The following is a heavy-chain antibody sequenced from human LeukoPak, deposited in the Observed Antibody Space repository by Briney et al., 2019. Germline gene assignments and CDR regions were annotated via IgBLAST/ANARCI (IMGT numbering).Heavy chain of an antibody. V-gene: IGHV4-59*08. D-gene: IGHD4-17*01. CDR2: IYYSGST. J-gene: IGHJ4*02. CDR3: ARHHDYGGNVDY. Sequence: SQTLSLTCAVSGGSISSYYWSWIRQPPGKGLEWIGYIYYSGSTNYNPSLKSRVTISVDTSKNQFSLKLSSVTAADTAVYYCARHHDYGGNVDYWGQGTPVTVSS. CDR1: GGSISSYY.